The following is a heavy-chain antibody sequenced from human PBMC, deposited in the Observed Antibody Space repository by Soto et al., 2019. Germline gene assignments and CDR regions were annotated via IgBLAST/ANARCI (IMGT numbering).Heavy chain of an antibody. D-gene: IGHD4-17*01. CDR3: ARVWVTTVTAWFDL. CDR2: IIPFSGAA. Sequence: QVQLVQSGAEVKKPGSSVKVSCKPFGGTLSSYAITWMRQAPGQGLEWMGGIIPFSGAANYAQKFQGRVTITADESTNTAYMDLSSPRSEDTAVYFCARVWVTTVTAWFDLWGQGTLVTVSS. V-gene: IGHV1-69*01. CDR1: GGTLSSYA. J-gene: IGHJ5*02.